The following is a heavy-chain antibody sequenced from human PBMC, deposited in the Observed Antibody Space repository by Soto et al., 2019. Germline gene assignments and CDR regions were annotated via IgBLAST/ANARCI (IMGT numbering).Heavy chain of an antibody. CDR3: ARTDRDFYGLDV. Sequence: EVQLVESGGGLVQPGGSLRLSCEASGFTFRNYDMHWVRQGTGKGLEWVSGISAAGDPEYADSVEGRFTISRENAQNSFFLQMKSLRVGDTAVYYCARTDRDFYGLDVWGQGTTVIVTS. CDR2: ISAAGDP. V-gene: IGHV3-13*05. J-gene: IGHJ6*02. CDR1: GFTFRNYD.